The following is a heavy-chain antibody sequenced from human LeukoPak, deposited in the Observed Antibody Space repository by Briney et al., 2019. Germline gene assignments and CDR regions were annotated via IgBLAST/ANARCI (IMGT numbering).Heavy chain of an antibody. CDR2: TSSTSSNI. J-gene: IGHJ4*02. D-gene: IGHD4-17*01. CDR1: GFTFSSYS. CDR3: ARVFMDGDYGDY. Sequence: PGGSLRLSCAASGFTFSSYSMNWVRQAPGKGLEWVSSTSSTSSNIYYADSLKGRFTISRDNAKNSLYLQMNSLRAEDTALYYCARVFMDGDYGDYWGQGTLVTVSS. V-gene: IGHV3-21*04.